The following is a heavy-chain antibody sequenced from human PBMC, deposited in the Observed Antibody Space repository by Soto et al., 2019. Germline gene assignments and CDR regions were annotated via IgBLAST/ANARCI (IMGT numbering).Heavy chain of an antibody. CDR2: IFSNDEK. V-gene: IGHV2-26*04. CDR3: ASTYSSSWYWFDP. Sequence: QVTVKESGPVLVKPTETLTLTCTVSGFSLSNAGLGVSWIRQHPGKALEWLAHIFSNDEKSYSTSLKSRLTISKDTSKSQVVLTMTNMDPVDTATYYCASTYSSSWYWFDPWGQGTLVTVSS. CDR1: GFSLSNAGLG. D-gene: IGHD6-13*01. J-gene: IGHJ5*02.